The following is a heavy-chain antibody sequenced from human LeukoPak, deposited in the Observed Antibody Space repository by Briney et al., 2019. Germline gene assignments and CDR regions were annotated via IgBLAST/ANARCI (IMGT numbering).Heavy chain of an antibody. D-gene: IGHD6-19*01. Sequence: TRGESLKISCKGSGYIFTSYWIGWARQLPGKDLEWMGIFSPGDSDSRYSPSFQGQVTISADKSISTVYLQWSSLKASDTAMYYCARLASAWNFDYWGQGTLVTVSS. V-gene: IGHV5-51*01. CDR3: ARLASAWNFDY. J-gene: IGHJ4*02. CDR2: FSPGDSDS. CDR1: GYIFTSYW.